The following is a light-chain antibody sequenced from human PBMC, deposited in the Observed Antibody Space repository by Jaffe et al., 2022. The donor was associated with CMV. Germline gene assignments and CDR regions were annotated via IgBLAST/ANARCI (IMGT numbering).Light chain of an antibody. CDR1: QSITTY. Sequence: DIQMTQSPSSLSASVGARITMTCRASQSITTYLNWYQQKPGTAPKLLIYGALNLQRGVPSRFSGSISGADFTLTVTNLQPEDFATYYCQQSHSTPHTFGQGTKLEIK. CDR3: QQSHSTPHT. V-gene: IGKV1-39*01. J-gene: IGKJ2*01. CDR2: GAL.